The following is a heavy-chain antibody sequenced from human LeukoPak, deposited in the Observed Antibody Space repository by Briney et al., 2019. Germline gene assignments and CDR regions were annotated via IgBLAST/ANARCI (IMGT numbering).Heavy chain of an antibody. J-gene: IGHJ4*02. CDR1: GFIFKSYG. CDR3: AKDIEAGTAGFSFDY. D-gene: IGHD2-21*02. V-gene: IGHV3-43*02. CDR2: ISGNGDST. Sequence: KTGGSLRLSCAASGFIFKSYGMHGVRQAPGKGLEWVSLISGNGDSTYYGDSVKGRFSISRDNIKNSLYLQMNSLRTEDTALYYCAKDIEAGTAGFSFDYWGQGTLVTVSS.